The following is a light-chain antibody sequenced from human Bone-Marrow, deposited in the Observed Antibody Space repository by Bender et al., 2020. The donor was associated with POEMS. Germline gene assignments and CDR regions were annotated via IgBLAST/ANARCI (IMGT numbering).Light chain of an antibody. Sequence: QSALTQPASVSGSPGQSITISCTGTSSDVGNFHLVSWYQQHPGKAPKLIIYEGDKRPSGVSRRFSGSKSPNTASLTISGLQFEDEADYYCCSFAASSPYVFGAGTKVTVL. V-gene: IGLV2-23*01. J-gene: IGLJ1*01. CDR2: EGD. CDR3: CSFAASSPYV. CDR1: SSDVGNFHL.